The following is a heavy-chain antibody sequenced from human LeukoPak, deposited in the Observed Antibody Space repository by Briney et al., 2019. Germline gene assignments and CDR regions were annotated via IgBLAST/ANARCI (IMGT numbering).Heavy chain of an antibody. Sequence: SVKVSCKASGGTFSSYAISWVRQAPGQGLEWMGGIIPIFGTADYPQKFQGRVTITADESTSTTYMELSSLKSEDTATYYCTTRSCGAGACSSSFYYYYGLHFWGQGTPVFVSS. V-gene: IGHV1-69*13. CDR1: GGTFSSYA. D-gene: IGHD3-16*01. CDR3: TTRSCGAGACSSSFYYYYGLHF. CDR2: IIPIFGTA. J-gene: IGHJ4*03.